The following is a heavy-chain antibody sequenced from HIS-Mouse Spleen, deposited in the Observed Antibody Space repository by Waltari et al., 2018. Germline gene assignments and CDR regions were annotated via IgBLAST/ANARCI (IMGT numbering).Heavy chain of an antibody. CDR3: ARESLLGVRAFDI. V-gene: IGHV3-66*03. Sequence: EVQLVESGGGLIQPGGSLSLSGADSGFTVSSNYMRWSRQAPGEGLEWVSVIYSCGSTYYADSVKGRFTISRDNSKNTLYLQMNSLRAEDTAVYYCARESLLGVRAFDIWGQGTMVTVSS. D-gene: IGHD3-16*01. J-gene: IGHJ3*02. CDR2: IYSCGST. CDR1: GFTVSSNY.